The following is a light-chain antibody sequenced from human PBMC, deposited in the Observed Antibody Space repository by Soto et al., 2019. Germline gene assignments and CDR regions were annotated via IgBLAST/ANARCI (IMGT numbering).Light chain of an antibody. CDR3: MQPLQSWT. CDR2: LGS. Sequence: DIVMTQSPLSLPVTPGEPASISCRSSQSLLHSNGYNYLDWYLQKPGQSPQLLIYLGSNRASGVPDRFSGSGSGTDFTLKISRVEAEDVGVYYCMQPLQSWTLGHGTQVDIK. CDR1: QSLLHSNGYNY. V-gene: IGKV2-28*01. J-gene: IGKJ1*01.